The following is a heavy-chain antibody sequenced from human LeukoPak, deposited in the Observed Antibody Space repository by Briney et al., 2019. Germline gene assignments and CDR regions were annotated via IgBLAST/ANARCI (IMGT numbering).Heavy chain of an antibody. CDR3: AAYDFWSRGRFDI. D-gene: IGHD3-3*01. CDR2: IYYSGST. J-gene: IGHJ3*02. V-gene: IGHV4-39*01. CDR1: GGSISSSSYY. Sequence: PSETLSLTCTVSGGSISSSSYYWGWIRQPPGKGLEWIGSIYYSGSTYYNPSLKSRVTISVDTSKNQFSLKLSSVTAADTAVYYCAAYDFWSRGRFDIWGQGTMVTVSS.